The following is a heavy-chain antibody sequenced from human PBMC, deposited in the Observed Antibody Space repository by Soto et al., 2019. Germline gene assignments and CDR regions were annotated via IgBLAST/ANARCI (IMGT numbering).Heavy chain of an antibody. CDR3: ARDAGIAVAGTPYYYCYYTDV. CDR2: IIPILGIA. J-gene: IGHJ6*03. Sequence: QVQLVQSGAEVKKPGSSVKVSCKASGGTFSSYTISWVRQATGQGLEWMGRIIPILGIANYAQKFQGRVTITADKSTSTAYMELSGLRSEDTAVYYCARDAGIAVAGTPYYYCYYTDVWGKGTTVTVSS. V-gene: IGHV1-69*08. CDR1: GGTFSSYT. D-gene: IGHD6-19*01.